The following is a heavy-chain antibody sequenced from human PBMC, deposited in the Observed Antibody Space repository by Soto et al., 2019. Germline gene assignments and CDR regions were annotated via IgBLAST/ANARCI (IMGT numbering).Heavy chain of an antibody. D-gene: IGHD6-13*01. Sequence: SQTLSITCAIPGDSVSSNSAAWNWIRQSPSRGLEWLGRTYYRSKWYNDYALSVRSRITINPDTSKNQFSLQLNSVTPEDTAVYYCARGVAAGRGDWFDPWGQGTLVTVSS. CDR2: TYYRSKWYN. J-gene: IGHJ5*02. V-gene: IGHV6-1*01. CDR3: ARGVAAGRGDWFDP. CDR1: GDSVSSNSAA.